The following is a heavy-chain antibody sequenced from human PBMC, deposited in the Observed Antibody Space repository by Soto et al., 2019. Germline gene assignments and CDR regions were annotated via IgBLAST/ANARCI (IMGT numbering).Heavy chain of an antibody. Sequence: KPSETLSLTCTLTRCPISSYYWSWIRQPPGKRLEWIAYIDYSGTTDYNPSLKSRVTISIDTSKNQFSLKLSSVTAADTAVYYCASSIPYNGNLNSFDYWGQGTLVS. CDR3: ASSIPYNGNLNSFDY. CDR1: RCPISSYY. J-gene: IGHJ4*02. D-gene: IGHD1-7*01. CDR2: IDYSGTT. V-gene: IGHV4-59*01.